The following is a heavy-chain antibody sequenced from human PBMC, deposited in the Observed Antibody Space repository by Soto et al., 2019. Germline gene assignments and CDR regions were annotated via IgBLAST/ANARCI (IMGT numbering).Heavy chain of an antibody. Sequence: GGSLRLSCAASGFTFSSYAMSWVRQAPGKGLEWVSAISGSGGSTYYADSVKGRFTISRDNSKNTLYLQMNSLRAEDTAVYYCAKDEEAVFLIAVAGVGAFDIWGQGTMVTVSS. CDR1: GFTFSSYA. CDR2: ISGSGGST. CDR3: AKDEEAVFLIAVAGVGAFDI. D-gene: IGHD6-19*01. J-gene: IGHJ3*02. V-gene: IGHV3-23*01.